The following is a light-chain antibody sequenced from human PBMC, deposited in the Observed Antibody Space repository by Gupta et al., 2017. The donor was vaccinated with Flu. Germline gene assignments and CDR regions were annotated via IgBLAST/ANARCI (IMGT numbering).Light chain of an antibody. CDR2: SND. J-gene: IGLJ3*02. V-gene: IGLV1-44*01. Sequence: QSVLTQPPSASGTPGQRVTISCSGSSSNVGGDAVNWYQQLPGRAPKVLIHSNDQRPSEVPDRFSASKSGTSASLTISGLQSEDEADYYCAAWDDSRNGWVFGGGTKLTVL. CDR1: SSNVGGDA. CDR3: AAWDDSRNGWV.